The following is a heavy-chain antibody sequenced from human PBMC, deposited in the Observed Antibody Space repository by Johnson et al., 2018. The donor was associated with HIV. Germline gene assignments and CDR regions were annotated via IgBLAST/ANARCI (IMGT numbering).Heavy chain of an antibody. Sequence: QVQLVESGGGLVQPGGSLRLSCAASGFTFFDYYMSWIRQAPGQGLEWVALMSHDGSNKSFADSVPGRFTISRDNSKNTLYLQMNSLRAEDTAVYYCAKRRIVGATVAGAFDIWGQGTMVTVSS. CDR1: GFTFFDYY. D-gene: IGHD1-26*01. V-gene: IGHV3-30*18. CDR3: AKRRIVGATVAGAFDI. J-gene: IGHJ3*02. CDR2: MSHDGSNK.